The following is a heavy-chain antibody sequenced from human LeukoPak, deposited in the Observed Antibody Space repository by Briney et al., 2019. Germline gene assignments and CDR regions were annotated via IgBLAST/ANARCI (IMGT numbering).Heavy chain of an antibody. Sequence: SVKVSCKASGGTFSSYAISWVRQAPGQGLEWMGGIIPIFGTANYAQKFQGRVTITADESTSTAYMELSSLRSEDTAVYYCATDLGSDGYNFTPYWGQGTLVTVSS. CDR3: ATDLGSDGYNFTPY. J-gene: IGHJ4*02. D-gene: IGHD5-24*01. V-gene: IGHV1-69*13. CDR2: IIPIFGTA. CDR1: GGTFSSYA.